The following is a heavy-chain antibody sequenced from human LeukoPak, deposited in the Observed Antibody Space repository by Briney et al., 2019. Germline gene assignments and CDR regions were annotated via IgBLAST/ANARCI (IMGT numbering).Heavy chain of an antibody. CDR3: ARERRSPTGSGGDYCGMDV. J-gene: IGHJ6*02. D-gene: IGHD6-19*01. CDR2: INPSGGST. V-gene: IGHV1-46*01. CDR1: GYTFTSYY. Sequence: ASVKVSCKASGYTFTSYYMHWVRQAPGQGLEWMGIINPSGGSTSYAQKFQGRVTMTRDTSTSTVYMELSSLRSEDTAVYYCARERRSPTGSGGDYCGMDVWGQGTTVTVSS.